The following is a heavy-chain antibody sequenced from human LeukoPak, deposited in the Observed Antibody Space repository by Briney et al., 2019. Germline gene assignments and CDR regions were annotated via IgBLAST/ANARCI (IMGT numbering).Heavy chain of an antibody. V-gene: IGHV3-23*01. CDR1: GFTFSSYG. Sequence: TGGSLRLSCAASGFTFSSYGMHWVRQAPGKGLEWVSAISGSGGSTYYADSVKGRFTISRDNSKNTLYLQMNSLRAEDTAVYYCAKGVRITMVRGAPPALDYWGQGTLVTVSS. CDR3: AKGVRITMVRGAPPALDY. J-gene: IGHJ4*02. CDR2: ISGSGGST. D-gene: IGHD3-10*01.